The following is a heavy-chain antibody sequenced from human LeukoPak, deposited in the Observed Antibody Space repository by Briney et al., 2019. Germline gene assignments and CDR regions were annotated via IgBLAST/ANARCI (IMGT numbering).Heavy chain of an antibody. CDR3: SFAPRGWFGNS. CDR2: INSDGSST. Sequence: GGSLRLSCAASGFTFSSYWMHWVRQAPGKGLVWVSRINSDGSSTSYADSVKGRFTISRDNAKNTLYLQMNSLRAEDTAVYYCSFAPRGWFGNSWGQGTLVTVSS. D-gene: IGHD3-10*01. V-gene: IGHV3-74*01. J-gene: IGHJ4*02. CDR1: GFTFSSYW.